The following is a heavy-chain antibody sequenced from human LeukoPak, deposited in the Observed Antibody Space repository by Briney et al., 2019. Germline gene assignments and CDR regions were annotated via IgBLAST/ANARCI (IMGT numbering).Heavy chain of an antibody. V-gene: IGHV3-30*18. J-gene: IGHJ4*02. CDR2: ISYDGSNK. D-gene: IGHD3-22*01. Sequence: PGGSLRLSCAASGFTFSSYGMHWVRQAPGKGLEGGAVISYDGSNKYYADSVKGRFTISRDNSKNTLYLQMNSLRAEDTAVYYCAKDRALSDYYYDSSGSLDYWGQGTLVTVSS. CDR3: AKDRALSDYYYDSSGSLDY. CDR1: GFTFSSYG.